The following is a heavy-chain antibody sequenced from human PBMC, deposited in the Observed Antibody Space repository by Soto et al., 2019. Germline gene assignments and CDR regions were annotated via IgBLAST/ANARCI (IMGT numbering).Heavy chain of an antibody. J-gene: IGHJ6*02. Sequence: SETLSLTCTVSGGSISSYYWSWIRRPPGKGLEWIGYIYNSGSTHSNPSLQSRVTISVGTSKNQFSLKLSSVTAADTGIYYCAGARITMGREVIKYNMDVWGQGTTVTVSS. CDR3: AGARITMGREVIKYNMDV. CDR1: GGSISSYY. V-gene: IGHV4-59*01. CDR2: IYNSGST. D-gene: IGHD3-10*01.